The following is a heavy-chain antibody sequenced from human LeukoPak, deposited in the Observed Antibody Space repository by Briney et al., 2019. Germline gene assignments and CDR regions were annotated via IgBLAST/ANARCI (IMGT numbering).Heavy chain of an antibody. J-gene: IGHJ6*02. D-gene: IGHD2-15*01. CDR2: IYYSGST. V-gene: IGHV4-59*01. Sequence: SETLSLTCTVSGGSISSYYWSWIRQPPGKGLEWIGYIYYSGSTNYNPSLKSRVTISVDTSKNQFSLKLSSVTAADTAVYYCASSMTPDPHYYYYGMDVWGQGTRSPSP. CDR3: ASSMTPDPHYYYYGMDV. CDR1: GGSISSYY.